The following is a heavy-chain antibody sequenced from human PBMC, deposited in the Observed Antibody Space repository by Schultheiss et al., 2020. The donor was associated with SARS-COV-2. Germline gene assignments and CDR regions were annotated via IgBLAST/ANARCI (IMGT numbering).Heavy chain of an antibody. CDR1: GFSLSTYGVG. CDR3: AHSLYGSGMWYFDY. Sequence: SGPTLVKPTQTLTLTCTFSGFSLSTYGVGVGWIRQPPGKALEWLALIYWNADKYYSTSLKTRLTISKDTSKNQVVLTMTNMDPVDTATYYCAHSLYGSGMWYFDYWGQGTLVTVSS. J-gene: IGHJ4*02. D-gene: IGHD3-10*01. V-gene: IGHV2-5*01. CDR2: IYWNADK.